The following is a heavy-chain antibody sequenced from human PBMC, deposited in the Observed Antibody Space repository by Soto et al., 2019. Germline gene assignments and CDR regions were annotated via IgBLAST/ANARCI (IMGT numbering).Heavy chain of an antibody. V-gene: IGHV3-23*01. CDR2: LDGAGGST. D-gene: IGHD3-10*01. CDR3: AAPRDEYGSGVSWFTYGMDI. J-gene: IGHJ6*02. Sequence: GESLRLSCLASGFTFSYFAMTWVRHVPGRGLEWVASLDGAGGSTYYAESVSGRFSISRDNSQNTLFLQMKRLTVDDTAIYYCAAPRDEYGSGVSWFTYGMDIWGQGTTVTVSS. CDR1: GFTFSYFA.